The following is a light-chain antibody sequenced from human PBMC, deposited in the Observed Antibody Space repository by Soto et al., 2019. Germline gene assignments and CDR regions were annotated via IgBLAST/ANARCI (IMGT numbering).Light chain of an antibody. V-gene: IGKV1-5*03. J-gene: IGKJ1*01. CDR1: QRFGSC. CDR2: KAS. Sequence: DIQMTQSPSTLPPSLGERVTITCRAGQRFGSCLAWYQQNPGKAPKPLTYKASTLESGVPSRFSGSGSGTEFTLTISSLQPDDFATYYCQHYNSYTWTFGQGTKVEIK. CDR3: QHYNSYTWT.